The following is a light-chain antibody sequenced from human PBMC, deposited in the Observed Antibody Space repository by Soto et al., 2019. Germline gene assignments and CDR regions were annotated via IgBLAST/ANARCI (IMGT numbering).Light chain of an antibody. Sequence: LVLTQSPLSLPVTLGQPASISCRSSQSLVYRDGSTYLNWFQQRPGQSPRRLIYKVSDRDSGVPDRFSGSGSGTDFSLKISRVEAEDVGVYYCMQGTHWPPYSFGQGTKLEIK. CDR2: KVS. V-gene: IGKV2-30*01. J-gene: IGKJ2*03. CDR3: MQGTHWPPYS. CDR1: QSLVYRDGSTY.